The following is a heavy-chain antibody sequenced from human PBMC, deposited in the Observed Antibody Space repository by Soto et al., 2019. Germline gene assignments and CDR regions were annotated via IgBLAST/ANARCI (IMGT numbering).Heavy chain of an antibody. CDR1: GFTFSSYG. Sequence: QVQLVESGGGVVQPGRSLRLSCAASGFTFSSYGMHWVRQAPGKGLEWVAVISYDGSNKYYADSVKGRFTISRDNSKNMLYLQMNSLRAEDTAVYYCAKAGRIAARPAWFDPWGQGTLVTVSS. J-gene: IGHJ5*02. V-gene: IGHV3-30*18. CDR2: ISYDGSNK. CDR3: AKAGRIAARPAWFDP. D-gene: IGHD6-6*01.